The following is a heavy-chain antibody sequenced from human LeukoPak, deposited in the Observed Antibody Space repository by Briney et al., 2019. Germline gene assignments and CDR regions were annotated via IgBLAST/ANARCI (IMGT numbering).Heavy chain of an antibody. J-gene: IGHJ4*02. Sequence: GGSLRLSCAASGFTFSSYSMNWVRQAPGKGLEWVSSISSSSRYIYYADSVKGRFTISRDNAKNSLYMQMNSLRAEDTAVYYCARDGTSSGKGGFDYWGQGTLVTVSS. D-gene: IGHD6-25*01. CDR3: ARDGTSSGKGGFDY. CDR2: ISSSSRYI. V-gene: IGHV3-21*01. CDR1: GFTFSSYS.